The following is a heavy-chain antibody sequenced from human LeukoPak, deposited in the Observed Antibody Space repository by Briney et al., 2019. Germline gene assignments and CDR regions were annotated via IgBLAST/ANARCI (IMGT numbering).Heavy chain of an antibody. CDR1: GFTFSSYG. V-gene: IGHV3-33*01. Sequence: GGSPRLSCAASGFTFSSYGMHWVRQAPGKGLEWVAVIWYDGSNKYYADSVKGRFTISRDNSKNTLYLQMNSLRAEDTAVYYCARVAASDIFSLDYWGQGTLVTVSS. CDR2: IWYDGSNK. D-gene: IGHD5-12*01. J-gene: IGHJ4*02. CDR3: ARVAASDIFSLDY.